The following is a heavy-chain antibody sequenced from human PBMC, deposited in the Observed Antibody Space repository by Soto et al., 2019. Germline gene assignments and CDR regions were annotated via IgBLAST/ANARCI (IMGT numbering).Heavy chain of an antibody. CDR2: VSTYNGNT. V-gene: IGHV1-18*01. CDR1: GYIFTSFG. CDR3: TRGAGQGSGSYD. D-gene: IGHD3-10*01. J-gene: IGHJ4*02. Sequence: QVQLVQSGAEVKKPGASVKVSCKASGYIFTSFGITWVRQAPGQGLEWMGWVSTYNGNTKYAQKLQGRVTMSTDTSTSTSYMELRSLRCDDTAVYYCTRGAGQGSGSYDWGQGTLVTVSS.